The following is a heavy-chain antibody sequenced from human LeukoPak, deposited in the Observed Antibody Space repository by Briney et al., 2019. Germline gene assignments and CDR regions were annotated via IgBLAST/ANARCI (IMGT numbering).Heavy chain of an antibody. D-gene: IGHD5-12*01. J-gene: IGHJ4*02. CDR2: INSDGSSI. V-gene: IGHV3-74*03. CDR3: AREGRVSGYDFDC. Sequence: GGSLRLSCVASGFTFSSYWMHWVRQAPGEGLVWVSRINSDGSSITYADSVKGRFTISRDNAKNTLYLQMNSLRVEDTAVYYCAREGRVSGYDFDCWGQGTLVTVSS. CDR1: GFTFSSYW.